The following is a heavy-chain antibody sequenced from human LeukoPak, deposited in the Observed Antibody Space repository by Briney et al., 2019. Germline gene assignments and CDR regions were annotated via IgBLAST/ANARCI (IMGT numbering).Heavy chain of an antibody. CDR1: GFPFDDYG. V-gene: IGHV3-20*04. J-gene: IGHJ4*02. CDR2: INWNGGST. D-gene: IGHD4-17*01. CDR3: ARAQTYGDSRLLLDY. Sequence: GGSLRLSCAASGFPFDDYGMTWVRQAPGKGLEWVSGINWNGGSTGYADSVKGRFTISRDNAKNSQYLQMNSLRVEGTALYYCARAQTYGDSRLLLDYWGQGTLVTVSS.